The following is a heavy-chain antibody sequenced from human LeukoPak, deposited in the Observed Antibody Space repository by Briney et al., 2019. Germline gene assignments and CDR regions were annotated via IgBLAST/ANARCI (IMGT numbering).Heavy chain of an antibody. V-gene: IGHV4-38-2*02. J-gene: IGHJ4*02. Sequence: PSETLSLTCTVSGYSISSGYYWGWIRQPPGKGLEWIGTIYHGGSTDYNPSLKSRVIISVDTSKNQFSLKLTSVTAADTAVYFCASDTVVADGFFHSWGQGTLVTVSS. CDR3: ASDTVVADGFFHS. D-gene: IGHD6-19*01. CDR1: GYSISSGYY. CDR2: IYHGGST.